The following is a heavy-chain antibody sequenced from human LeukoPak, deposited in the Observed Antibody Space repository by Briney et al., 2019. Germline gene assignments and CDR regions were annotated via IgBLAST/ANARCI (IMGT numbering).Heavy chain of an antibody. CDR3: AKAVAVDYYYYMDV. D-gene: IGHD6-19*01. CDR2: ISSSSSYI. Sequence: GGSLRLSCAASGFTFSSYSMNWVRQALGKGLEWVSSISSSSSYIYYADSVKGRFTISRDNAKNSLYLQMNSLRTEDTALYYCAKAVAVDYYYYMDVWGKGTTVTVSS. J-gene: IGHJ6*03. V-gene: IGHV3-21*04. CDR1: GFTFSSYS.